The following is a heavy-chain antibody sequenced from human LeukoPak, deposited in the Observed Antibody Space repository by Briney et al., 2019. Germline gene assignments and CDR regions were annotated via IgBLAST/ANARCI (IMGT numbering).Heavy chain of an antibody. J-gene: IGHJ4*02. CDR3: ATAAAGTGFDY. V-gene: IGHV1-2*06. CDR2: ITPKSGGP. Sequence: ASVKVSCKASGYTFTGYYTHWVRQAPGQGLEWMGRITPKSGGPNYGQKFQGRVTMTRNPSISTAYMELSRLRSDDPAVYYCATAAAGTGFDYWGQGTLVTVSS. D-gene: IGHD6-13*01. CDR1: GYTFTGYY.